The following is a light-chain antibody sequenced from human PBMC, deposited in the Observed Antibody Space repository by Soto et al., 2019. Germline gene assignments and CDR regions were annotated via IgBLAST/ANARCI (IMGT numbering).Light chain of an antibody. Sequence: QSVLTQSPSASASLXXXXKLTCTLSNGHNTNAIAWHQQRPEKGPRFLMKLNSDGSHSRGGGIPDRFSGSSSGAERYLTISGLQSEDEAEYYCQTWDTGMVFGGGTKLTVL. CDR3: QTWDTGMV. CDR1: NGHNTNA. V-gene: IGLV4-69*01. CDR2: LNSDGSH. J-gene: IGLJ2*01.